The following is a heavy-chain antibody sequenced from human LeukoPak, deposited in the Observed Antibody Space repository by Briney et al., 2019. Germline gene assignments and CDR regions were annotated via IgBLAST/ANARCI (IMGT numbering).Heavy chain of an antibody. D-gene: IGHD3-16*01. CDR1: GFTFSSDA. CDR2: ISGTGGTT. CDR3: AKGGYVWGSYDLNWFDP. J-gene: IGHJ5*02. Sequence: GGSLRLSCAASGFTFSSDAMSWVRQAPGKRLESFSAISGTGGTTYYADSGKGRFTISRDNSKDELYLQLNSLRPEAMAVYYCAKGGYVWGSYDLNWFDPWGQGTLVTVSS. V-gene: IGHV3-23*01.